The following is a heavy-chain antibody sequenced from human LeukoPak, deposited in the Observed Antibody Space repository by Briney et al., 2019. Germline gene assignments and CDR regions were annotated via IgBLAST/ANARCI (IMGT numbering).Heavy chain of an antibody. J-gene: IGHJ4*02. D-gene: IGHD4-17*01. CDR1: GFTFSCYG. CDR2: IRYDGSNK. V-gene: IGHV3-30*02. Sequence: GGSLRLSCAASGFTFSCYGMHWVRQAPGKGLEWVAFIRYDGSNKYYADSVKGRFTISRDNSKNTLYLQMNSLRAEDTAVYYCAKDLTTVTPFDYWGQGTLVTVSS. CDR3: AKDLTTVTPFDY.